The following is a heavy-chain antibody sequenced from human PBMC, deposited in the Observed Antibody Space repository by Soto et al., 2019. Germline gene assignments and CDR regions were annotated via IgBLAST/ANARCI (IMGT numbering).Heavy chain of an antibody. J-gene: IGHJ4*02. CDR3: ARHPMGAGVPNPPYYFDY. D-gene: IGHD2-8*01. Sequence: KTSETLSLTCTVPGGSISSSSYYWGWIRQPPGKGLEWIGSIYYSGSTYYNPSLKSRVTISVDTSMNQFSLKLSSVTAADTAVYYCARHPMGAGVPNPPYYFDYWGQGTLVTVSS. V-gene: IGHV4-39*01. CDR2: IYYSGST. CDR1: GGSISSSSYY.